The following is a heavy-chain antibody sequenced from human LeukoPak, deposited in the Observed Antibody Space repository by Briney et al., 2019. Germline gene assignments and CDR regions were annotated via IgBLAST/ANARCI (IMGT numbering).Heavy chain of an antibody. CDR2: IKQDGSKK. CDR1: AFTFGSNW. D-gene: IGHD6-19*01. Sequence: GGSLRLAWVISAFTFGSNWMSWVRQAPGKGLEWVANIKQDGSKKSYVDSVNGRFTISRGNSKNTLYLKMNGLRAEDTAVYYCAKCGSGAGPDGTFGGEVWVDYWGQGTLVTVSS. CDR3: AKCGSGAGPDGTFGGEVWVDY. J-gene: IGHJ4*02. V-gene: IGHV3-7*01.